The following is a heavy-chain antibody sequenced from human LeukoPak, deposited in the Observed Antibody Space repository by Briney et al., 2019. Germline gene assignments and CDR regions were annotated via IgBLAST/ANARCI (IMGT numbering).Heavy chain of an antibody. CDR3: ARDPAPQGWFDS. J-gene: IGHJ5*01. CDR1: GFTFSSYW. Sequence: PGGSLRLSCAASGFTFSSYWMHWVRHVPGKGLVWVARINSDGSTTSHADSVKGRFTISRDNAKNILYLQMNSLRAEDTGVYHCARDPAPQGWFDSWGQGTLVTVSS. V-gene: IGHV3-74*01. CDR2: INSDGSTT.